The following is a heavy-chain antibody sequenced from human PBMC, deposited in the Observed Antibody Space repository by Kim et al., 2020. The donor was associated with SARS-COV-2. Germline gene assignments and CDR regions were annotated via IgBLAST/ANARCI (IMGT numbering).Heavy chain of an antibody. Sequence: SETLSLTCTVSGGSISSGGYYWSWIRQHPGKGLEWIGYIYYSGSTYYNPSLKSRVTISVDTSKNQFSLKLSSVTAADTAVYYCASLEYSGYDSGLEWGQGTLVTVSS. CDR1: GGSISSGGYY. CDR3: ASLEYSGYDSGLE. CDR2: IYYSGST. J-gene: IGHJ4*02. D-gene: IGHD5-12*01. V-gene: IGHV4-31*03.